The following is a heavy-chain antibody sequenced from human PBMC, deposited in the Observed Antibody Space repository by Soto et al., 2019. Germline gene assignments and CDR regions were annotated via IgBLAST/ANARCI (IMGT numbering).Heavy chain of an antibody. J-gene: IGHJ4*02. CDR3: AKDLHLSSGWYETLDY. CDR1: GGSISSYY. Sequence: SETLSLTCTVAGGSISSYYWSWIRQPPGKGLEWIGYIYYSGSTNYNPSLKSRVTISVDTSKNQFSLKLSSVTAADTAVYYCAKDLHLSSGWYETLDYWGQGTLVTVSS. CDR2: IYYSGST. V-gene: IGHV4-59*01. D-gene: IGHD6-19*01.